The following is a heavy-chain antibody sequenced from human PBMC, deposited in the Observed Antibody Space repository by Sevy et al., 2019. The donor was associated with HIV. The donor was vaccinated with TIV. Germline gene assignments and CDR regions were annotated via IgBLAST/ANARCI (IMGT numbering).Heavy chain of an antibody. J-gene: IGHJ5*02. V-gene: IGHV4-34*01. CDR2: INHSGST. CDR1: GGSFSGYY. D-gene: IGHD1-26*01. Sequence: SETLSLTCAVYGGSFSGYYWSWIRQPPGKGLEWIGEINHSGSTNYNPSLKSRVTISLDTSKNQFSLKLSSVTAADTAVYYCALDSGSYPDGGDNWFDPWGQGTLVTVSS. CDR3: ALDSGSYPDGGDNWFDP.